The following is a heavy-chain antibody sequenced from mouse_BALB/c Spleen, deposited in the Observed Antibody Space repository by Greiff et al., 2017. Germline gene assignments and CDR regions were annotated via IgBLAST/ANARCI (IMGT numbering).Heavy chain of an antibody. Sequence: EVQLVESGGDLVKPGGSLKLSCAASGFTFSSYGMSWVRQTPDKRLEWVATISSGGSYTYYPDSVKGRFTISRDNAKNTLYLQMSSLKSEDTAMYYCARGGYRYDDGYAMDYWGQGTSVTVSS. CDR2: ISSGGSYT. J-gene: IGHJ4*01. V-gene: IGHV5-6*01. CDR1: GFTFSSYG. D-gene: IGHD2-14*01. CDR3: ARGGYRYDDGYAMDY.